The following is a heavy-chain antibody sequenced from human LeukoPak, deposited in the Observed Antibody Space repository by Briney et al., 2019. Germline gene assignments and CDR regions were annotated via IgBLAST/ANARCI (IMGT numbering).Heavy chain of an antibody. J-gene: IGHJ4*02. CDR2: IYTSGST. D-gene: IGHD6-13*01. CDR1: GGSITSYY. CDR3: ARTGYSSSWYYFDY. Sequence: SETLSLTCSVSGGSITSYYWSWIRQPPGKGLEWIGRIYTSGSTNYNPSLKSRVTMSVDTSKNQFSLKLSSVTAADTAVYYCARTGYSSSWYYFDYWGQGTLVTVSS. V-gene: IGHV4-4*07.